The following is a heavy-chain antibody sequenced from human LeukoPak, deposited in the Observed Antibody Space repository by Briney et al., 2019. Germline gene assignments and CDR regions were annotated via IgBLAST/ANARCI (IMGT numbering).Heavy chain of an antibody. D-gene: IGHD2-2*01. J-gene: IGHJ6*03. CDR3: ARLPIVVVPAARGYYYYYMDV. CDR1: GYNFTSYW. CDR2: IYPGDSDT. V-gene: IGHV5-51*01. Sequence: GASLQISCKGSGYNFTSYWIGWVRQVPGKGLEWMGIIYPGDSDTRYSPSFQGQVTISADKSISTAYLQWSSLKASDTAMYYCARLPIVVVPAARGYYYYYMDVWGKGTTVTVPS.